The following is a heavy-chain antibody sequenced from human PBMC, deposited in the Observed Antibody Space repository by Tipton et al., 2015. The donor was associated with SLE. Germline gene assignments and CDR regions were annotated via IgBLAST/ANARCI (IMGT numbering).Heavy chain of an antibody. V-gene: IGHV4-59*12. CDR3: ARRFSYGYKGAFDI. D-gene: IGHD5-18*01. J-gene: IGHJ3*02. CDR1: GGSISPYC. Sequence: TLSLTCTVSGGSISPYCWSWIRQPPGKGLEWIGYICYSGSTNYNPSLKSRVTISVDTSKNQFSLKLSSVTAADTAVYYCARRFSYGYKGAFDIWGQGTMVTVSS. CDR2: ICYSGST.